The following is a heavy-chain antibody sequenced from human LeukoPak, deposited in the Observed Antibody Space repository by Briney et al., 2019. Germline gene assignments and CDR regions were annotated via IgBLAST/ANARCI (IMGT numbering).Heavy chain of an antibody. Sequence: PGGSLRLSCEVSGFTSSTYTMNWVRQAPGKGLEWVSSISSCGRYIYYADSVKGRFTISRDNAKNSLYLQMSSLRAEDTAVYYCAREERDGYNYYWYFDLWGRGTLVTVSS. V-gene: IGHV3-21*01. J-gene: IGHJ2*01. CDR3: AREERDGYNYYWYFDL. CDR2: ISSCGRYI. CDR1: GFTSSTYT. D-gene: IGHD5-24*01.